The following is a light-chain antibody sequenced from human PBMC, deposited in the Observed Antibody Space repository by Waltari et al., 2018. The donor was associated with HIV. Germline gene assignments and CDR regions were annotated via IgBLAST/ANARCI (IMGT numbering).Light chain of an antibody. CDR3: VTWADRSSGPVV. V-gene: IGLV1-47*01. CDR2: RNS. Sequence: QSVLTQPPSASGTPGQRITISCSGSDSKIGSNYVHWYPPLPGTAPKLLIYRNSQRASGVPDRFSGSKSGTSASLAISGLRSEDEADYYCVTWADRSSGPVVFGGGTKVTVL. CDR1: DSKIGSNY. J-gene: IGLJ2*01.